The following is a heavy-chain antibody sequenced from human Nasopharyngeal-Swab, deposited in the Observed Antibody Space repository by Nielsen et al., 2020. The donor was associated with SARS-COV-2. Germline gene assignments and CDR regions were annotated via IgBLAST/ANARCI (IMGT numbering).Heavy chain of an antibody. CDR3: AGEGSDGSGPGDFDY. D-gene: IGHD3-10*01. J-gene: IGHJ4*02. Sequence: WARQAPGQGFEWMGWINTNTGDPTYAQGFTGRFVFSLDTSVSTAYLQISSLKAEDTAVYYCAGEGSDGSGPGDFDYWGQGTLVTVSS. CDR2: INTNTGDP. V-gene: IGHV7-4-1*02.